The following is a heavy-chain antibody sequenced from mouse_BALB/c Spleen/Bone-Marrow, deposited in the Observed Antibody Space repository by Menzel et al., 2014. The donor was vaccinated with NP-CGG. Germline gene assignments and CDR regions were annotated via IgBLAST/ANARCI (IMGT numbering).Heavy chain of an antibody. Sequence: QVQLQQSGAELARPGASVKLSCKASGYTFTSYWMQWVKQRPGQGLEWIGAICPGDGDTRYTRKFKGKATLTADKSSSTAYMQLSSLASEDSAVYYCAREDDGYYDWYFDVWGAGTTVTVSS. CDR1: GYTFTSYW. D-gene: IGHD2-3*01. V-gene: IGHV1-87*01. CDR2: ICPGDGDT. CDR3: AREDDGYYDWYFDV. J-gene: IGHJ1*01.